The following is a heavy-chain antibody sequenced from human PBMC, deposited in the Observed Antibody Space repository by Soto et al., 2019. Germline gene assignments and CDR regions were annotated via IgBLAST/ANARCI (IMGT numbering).Heavy chain of an antibody. CDR3: ARAGYETILTPHTYGMDX. Sequence: ASVKVSCKASGYTFTNHGVTWVRQAPGQGLEWMGWISANTGKTNYAQKFQARVTMTTDTSTSTAYMELRSLTSGDTGVYYCARAGYETILTPHTYGMDXWGQGTTVTVS. D-gene: IGHD3-9*01. CDR2: ISANTGKT. J-gene: IGHJ6*02. V-gene: IGHV1-18*01. CDR1: GYTFTNHG.